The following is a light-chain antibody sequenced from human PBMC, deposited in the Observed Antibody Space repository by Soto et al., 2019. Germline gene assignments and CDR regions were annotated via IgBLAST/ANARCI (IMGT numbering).Light chain of an antibody. CDR2: DVS. V-gene: IGLV2-11*01. CDR3: CSYAGSYTVV. J-gene: IGLJ2*01. Sequence: QSALTQPRSVSGSPGQSVTSSCTGTSSDVGGYNYVSWYQQHPGKAPKLMTYDVSKRPSGVPDRFSGSKSGNTASLTISGLQAEDEADYYCCSYAGSYTVVFGGGTKLTVL. CDR1: SSDVGGYNY.